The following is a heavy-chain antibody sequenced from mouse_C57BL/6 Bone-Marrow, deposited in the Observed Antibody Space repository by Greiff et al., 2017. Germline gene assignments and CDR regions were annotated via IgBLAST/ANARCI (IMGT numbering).Heavy chain of an antibody. Sequence: VQLQQSGAELARPGASVKLSCKASGYTFTSYGISWVKQRTGQGLEWIGEIYPRSGNTYYNEKFKGKATLTADKSSSTAYMELRSLTSEDSAVYFCTFVLGWGRFAYWGQGTLGTVSA. J-gene: IGHJ3*01. CDR3: TFVLGWGRFAY. CDR2: IYPRSGNT. D-gene: IGHD2-2*01. V-gene: IGHV1-81*01. CDR1: GYTFTSYG.